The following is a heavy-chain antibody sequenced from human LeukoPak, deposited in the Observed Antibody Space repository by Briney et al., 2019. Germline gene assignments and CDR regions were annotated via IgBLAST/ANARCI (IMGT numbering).Heavy chain of an antibody. CDR2: MNPNSGNT. V-gene: IGHV1-8*03. CDR3: ARVYCSSTSCYHRGGDY. CDR1: VYTFTSYD. J-gene: IGHJ4*02. D-gene: IGHD2-2*01. Sequence: ASVKVSCKASVYTFTSYDINWVRQATGQGLEWMGWMNPNSGNTGYAQKFQGRVTITRNTSISTAYMELSSLRSEDTAVYYCARVYCSSTSCYHRGGDYWGQGTLVTVSS.